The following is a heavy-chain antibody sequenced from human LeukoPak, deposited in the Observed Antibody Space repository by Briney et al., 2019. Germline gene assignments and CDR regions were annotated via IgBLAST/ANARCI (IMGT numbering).Heavy chain of an antibody. J-gene: IGHJ4*02. Sequence: PGGSPRLSCAASGLDVSDNYMTWVRQAPGKGLEWVSVIYSGGNTYYADSVKGRFTISRDSAKNTLYLQMNSLRPEDTAVYFCARDFGGLDYWGQGTLVTASS. V-gene: IGHV3-66*02. CDR1: GLDVSDNY. CDR2: IYSGGNT. D-gene: IGHD4-23*01. CDR3: ARDFGGLDY.